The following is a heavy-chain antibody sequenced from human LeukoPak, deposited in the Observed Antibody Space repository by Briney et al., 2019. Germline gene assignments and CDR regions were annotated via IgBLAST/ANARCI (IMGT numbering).Heavy chain of an antibody. CDR3: ARSGSYYSEAKCAFDY. J-gene: IGHJ4*02. V-gene: IGHV3-21*01. Sequence: GGSLRLSCAASGFTFSSYSMNWVRQAPGKGLEWVSSISSSSSYIYYADSVKGRFTISRDNAKNSLYLQMNSLRAEDTAVYYCARSGSYYSEAKCAFDYWGQGTLVTVSS. D-gene: IGHD2-15*01. CDR1: GFTFSSYS. CDR2: ISSSSSYI.